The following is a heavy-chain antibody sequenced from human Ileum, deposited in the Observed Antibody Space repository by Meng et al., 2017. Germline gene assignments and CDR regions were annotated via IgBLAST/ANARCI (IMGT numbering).Heavy chain of an antibody. CDR1: GYTFTDYY. CDR2: IKPNSGDT. J-gene: IGHJ4*02. CDR3: TRGRSIAVPGTVELVDY. V-gene: IGHV1-2*02. Sequence: SVNVSCKASGYTFTDYYMHWVRQAPGQGLEWMGWIKPNSGDTDYAQRFQGRVTLTRDTYISTAFMELSRLRSDDSAFYYCTRGRSIAVPGTVELVDYWGQGTPVTVSS. D-gene: IGHD6-19*01.